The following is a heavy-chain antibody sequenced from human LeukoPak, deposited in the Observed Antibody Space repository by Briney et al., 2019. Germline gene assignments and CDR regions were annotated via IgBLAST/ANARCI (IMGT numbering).Heavy chain of an antibody. CDR1: GGSFSGYY. V-gene: IGHV4-34*01. J-gene: IGHJ2*01. Sequence: SETLSLTCAVYGGSFSGYYWSWIRQPPGKGLEWIGEINHSGSTNYNPSLKSRVTISVDTSKNQFSLKLGSVTAADTAVYYCARGRGYSYGYLVARYFDLWGRGTLVTVSS. D-gene: IGHD5-18*01. CDR3: ARGRGYSYGYLVARYFDL. CDR2: INHSGST.